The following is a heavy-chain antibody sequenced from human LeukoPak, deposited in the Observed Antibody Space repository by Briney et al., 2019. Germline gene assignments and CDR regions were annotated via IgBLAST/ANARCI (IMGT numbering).Heavy chain of an antibody. CDR3: ARGTVTMVDY. D-gene: IGHD3-10*01. J-gene: IGHJ4*02. CDR2: IYSGGNT. V-gene: IGHV3-66*01. Sequence: PGGSLRLSCAASGFTVSSNYMSWVRQAPGRGLEWVSVIYSGGNTYYADSVKGRFTISRDNSKNTLFLQMNSLRAGDTAVYYCARGTVTMVDYWGRGTLVTVSS. CDR1: GFTVSSNY.